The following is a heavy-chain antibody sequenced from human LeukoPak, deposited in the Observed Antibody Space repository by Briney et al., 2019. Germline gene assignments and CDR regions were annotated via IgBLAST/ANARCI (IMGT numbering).Heavy chain of an antibody. CDR1: GFVFDDYD. V-gene: IGHV3-30*02. D-gene: IGHD1-26*01. J-gene: IGHJ4*02. CDR3: AKPSGSDVDY. Sequence: PGGSLRLSCGASGFVFDDYDMHWVRQAPGKGLEWVAFIRSDGYHTYYTDSVKGRFINTRDNFKNTLYLQMNSLRLEDMAVYYCAKPSGSDVDYWGRGTRVTVSS. CDR2: IRSDGYHT.